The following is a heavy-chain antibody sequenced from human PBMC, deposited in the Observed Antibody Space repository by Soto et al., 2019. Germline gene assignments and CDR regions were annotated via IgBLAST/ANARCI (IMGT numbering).Heavy chain of an antibody. J-gene: IGHJ4*02. CDR1: GFTFRNYG. V-gene: IGHV3-48*02. CDR2: ISSSSVAI. Sequence: GGSLRLSCAASGFTFRNYGMNWVRQAPGKGLEWVSYISSSSVAIFYADSVKGRFTISRDNAKNSLFLQMNSLRDEDTAVYYCARDNGATTNTWYYFVSWGQGTLVTVSS. CDR3: ARDNGATTNTWYYFVS. D-gene: IGHD2-8*01.